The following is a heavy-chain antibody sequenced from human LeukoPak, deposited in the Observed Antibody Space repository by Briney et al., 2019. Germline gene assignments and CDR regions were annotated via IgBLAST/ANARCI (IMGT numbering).Heavy chain of an antibody. CDR3: ARLGGYHDPPDY. Sequence: PSETLSLTCAVYGGSFSGYYWSWIRQPPGKGLEWIGEINHSGSTNYNPSLKSRVTISVDTSKNQFSLKLSSVTAADTAVYYCARLGGYHDPPDYWGQGTLVTVSS. CDR2: INHSGST. D-gene: IGHD3-16*02. V-gene: IGHV4-34*01. J-gene: IGHJ4*02. CDR1: GGSFSGYY.